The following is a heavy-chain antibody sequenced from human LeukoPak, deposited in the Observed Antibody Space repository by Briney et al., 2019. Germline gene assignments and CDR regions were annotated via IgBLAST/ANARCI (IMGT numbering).Heavy chain of an antibody. J-gene: IGHJ4*02. CDR3: ARQRRGYKGYTVY. Sequence: SETLSLTCSVSGGSISSYYWTWIRQPPGKGLEWIGYVSYSGSTNYNPSLKSRVTISVDMSKNQFSLNLSSVTAADTAIYYCARQRRGYKGYTVYWGQGTLVTVSS. V-gene: IGHV4-59*08. CDR2: VSYSGST. D-gene: IGHD5-12*01. CDR1: GGSISSYY.